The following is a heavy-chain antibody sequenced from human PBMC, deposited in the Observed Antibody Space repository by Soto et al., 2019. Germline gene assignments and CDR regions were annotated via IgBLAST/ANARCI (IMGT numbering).Heavy chain of an antibody. Sequence: EVQLVQSGAEVKKPGESLKISCTGSGYRFTSYWIAWVRQMPGKGLEWMGFIFPGDSDTRYSPSFQGQVTISVDQSISTAYLQWNSLRASDSAVYYCARQEGLRSYYGLDVWGQGTTVTVSS. D-gene: IGHD3-10*01. CDR1: GYRFTSYW. J-gene: IGHJ6*02. CDR3: ARQEGLRSYYGLDV. V-gene: IGHV5-51*01. CDR2: IFPGDSDT.